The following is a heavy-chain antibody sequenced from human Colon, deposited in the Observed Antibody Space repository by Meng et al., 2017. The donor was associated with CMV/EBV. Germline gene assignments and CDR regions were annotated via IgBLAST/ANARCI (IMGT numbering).Heavy chain of an antibody. CDR1: GYTFTSYG. CDR3: ARARGGANHYYHGMDV. Sequence: SVKVSCKASGYTFTSYGITWVRQAPGHGLEWMGGILPVLDVGHHAQKFQGRVTITADKSTSTAYMELSSLRSDDTAVYYCARARGGANHYYHGMDVWGQGTTVTVSS. J-gene: IGHJ6*02. D-gene: IGHD4/OR15-4a*01. V-gene: IGHV1-69*10. CDR2: ILPVLDVG.